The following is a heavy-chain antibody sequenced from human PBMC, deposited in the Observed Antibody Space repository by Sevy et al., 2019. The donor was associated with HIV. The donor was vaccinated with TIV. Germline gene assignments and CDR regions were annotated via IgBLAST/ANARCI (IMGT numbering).Heavy chain of an antibody. CDR2: IIPFFGTA. Sequence: ASVKVSCKASGGTFSSYAINWVRQAPGQGLEWMGKIIPFFGTANYAQKFQGRVTITADESTSTAYMELSSLRSDDTAMYYCARAIVGSGSSYYFDYWGQGTLVTVSS. J-gene: IGHJ4*02. CDR3: ARAIVGSGSSYYFDY. D-gene: IGHD1-26*01. V-gene: IGHV1-69*15. CDR1: GGTFSSYA.